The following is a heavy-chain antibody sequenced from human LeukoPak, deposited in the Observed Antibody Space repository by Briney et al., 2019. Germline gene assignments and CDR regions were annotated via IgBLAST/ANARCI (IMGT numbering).Heavy chain of an antibody. Sequence: SETLSLTCAVYGASLSDYYWSWIRQPPGKGLEWIGETNPSGSTNYNPSLESRVTISVDTSKNQFSLKLSSVTAADTAVYYCARDLGSVGLNYYYYYMDVWGKGTTVTVSS. CDR1: GASLSDYY. CDR2: TNPSGST. J-gene: IGHJ6*03. V-gene: IGHV4-34*01. CDR3: ARDLGSVGLNYYYYYMDV. D-gene: IGHD5/OR15-5a*01.